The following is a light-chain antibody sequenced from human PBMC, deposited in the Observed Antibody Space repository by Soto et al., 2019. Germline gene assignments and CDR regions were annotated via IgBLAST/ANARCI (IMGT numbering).Light chain of an antibody. CDR1: SSDVGGYNY. CDR3: CSYAGSYTFDV. V-gene: IGLV2-11*01. Sequence: QSVLTQPRSVSGSPGQSVTISCTGTSSDVGGYNYVSWYQQHPGKAPKLMIYDVTKRPSGVPDRFSGSKSGNTASLTISGLQAEDEADYYCCSYAGSYTFDVFGTGTK. CDR2: DVT. J-gene: IGLJ1*01.